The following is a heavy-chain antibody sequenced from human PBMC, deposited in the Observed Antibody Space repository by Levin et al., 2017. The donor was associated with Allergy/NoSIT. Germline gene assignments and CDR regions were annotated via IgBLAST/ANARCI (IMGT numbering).Heavy chain of an antibody. J-gene: IGHJ4*02. D-gene: IGHD2-2*01. Sequence: ASVKVSCTASGYTFTTNSIHWVRQAPGQRLEWMGWINGDNGDTKHSQKFLGRVTITRDRSAGTAYMELSSLRSEDTAVYYCARRAEGYCTTASCPTPFDHWGQGTLVTVSS. CDR1: GYTFTTNS. V-gene: IGHV1-3*01. CDR3: ARRAEGYCTTASCPTPFDH. CDR2: INGDNGDT.